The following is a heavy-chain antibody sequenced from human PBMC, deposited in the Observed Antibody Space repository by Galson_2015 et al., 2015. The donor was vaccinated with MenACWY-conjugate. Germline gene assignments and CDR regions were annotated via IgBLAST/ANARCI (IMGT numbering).Heavy chain of an antibody. V-gene: IGHV3-74*01. Sequence: SLRLSCAASGFTFSTYWMHWVRQAPGKGLVWVSRINSDGRSTSYADSVKGRFTISRDNAKNTLYLRMNSLRAEDTAVYYCARLAGIYRTLSLFDYWGHGTLATVSS. CDR1: GFTFSTYW. J-gene: IGHJ4*01. CDR2: INSDGRST. D-gene: IGHD1-26*01. CDR3: ARLAGIYRTLSLFDY.